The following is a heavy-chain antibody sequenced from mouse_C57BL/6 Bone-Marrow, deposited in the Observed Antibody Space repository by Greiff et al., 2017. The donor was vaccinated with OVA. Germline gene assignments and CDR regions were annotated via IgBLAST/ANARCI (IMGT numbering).Heavy chain of an antibody. V-gene: IGHV1-15*01. CDR2: IDPETGGT. J-gene: IGHJ4*01. CDR3: TPYYYGSSYYAMDY. CDR1: GYTFTDYE. Sequence: QVQLQQSGAELVRPGASVTLSCKASGYTFTDYEMHWVKQTPVHGLEWIGAIDPETGGTAYNQKFKGKAILTADKSSSTAYMELRSLTSEDSAVDYGTPYYYGSSYYAMDYWGQGTSVTVSS. D-gene: IGHD1-1*01.